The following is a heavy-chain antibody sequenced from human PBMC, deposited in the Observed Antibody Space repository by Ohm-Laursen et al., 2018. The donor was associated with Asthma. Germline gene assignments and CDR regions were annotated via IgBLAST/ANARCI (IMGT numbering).Heavy chain of an antibody. CDR3: AVSIYAYGEGAY. J-gene: IGHJ4*02. CDR2: INQDGSIW. Sequence: SLRLSCTAPGFTFSNHWMTWVRQAPGRGLEWVANINQDGSIWGYVDSVKGRFAISRDNAHNPLYLQMNSLRAEDTAFYYCAVSIYAYGEGAYWGQGTLVTVSS. CDR1: GFTFSNHW. D-gene: IGHD3-10*01. V-gene: IGHV3-7*05.